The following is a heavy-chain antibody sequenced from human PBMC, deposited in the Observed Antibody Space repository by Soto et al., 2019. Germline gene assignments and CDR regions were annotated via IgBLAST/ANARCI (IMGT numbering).Heavy chain of an antibody. V-gene: IGHV3-21*01. J-gene: IGHJ4*02. CDR3: ARDLIAVAHDY. CDR2: NSSSSSYI. CDR1: GFAFSSYS. Sequence: PGGSLRLSCAASGFAFSSYSMNWVRQAPGKGLEWVSSNSSSSSYIYYADSVKGRFTIYRDNAKNSLYLQMNSLRAEDTAVYYCARDLIAVAHDYWGQGTLVTVSS. D-gene: IGHD6-19*01.